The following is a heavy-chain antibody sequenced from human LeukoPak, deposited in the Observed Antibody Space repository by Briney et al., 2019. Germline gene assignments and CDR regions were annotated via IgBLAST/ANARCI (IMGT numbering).Heavy chain of an antibody. Sequence: SQTLSLTCAVSGGSISSSDYYWHWIRQHTGKVLEWIGYVYYNGRTFYNPSLRSLVTLSVDTSKNQFSLELTSVTAADTAVYFCARGQYHYETSGHDFDYWGQGTLVTVSS. V-gene: IGHV4-31*01. CDR1: GGSISSSDYY. CDR2: VYYNGRT. J-gene: IGHJ4*02. CDR3: ARGQYHYETSGHDFDY. D-gene: IGHD3-22*01.